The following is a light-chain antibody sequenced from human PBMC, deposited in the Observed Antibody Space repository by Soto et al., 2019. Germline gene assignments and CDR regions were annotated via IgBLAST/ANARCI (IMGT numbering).Light chain of an antibody. J-gene: IGLJ2*01. Sequence: QSVLTQPPSASGTPGQGVTISCSGSSSNIGSNTVNWYQQLPGTAPKLLIYTNNLRPSGVPGRFSGSKSGTSASLAISGLQSEDEADYYCAAWDDSLNGVVFVGGTKVTVL. CDR1: SSNIGSNT. CDR2: TNN. CDR3: AAWDDSLNGVV. V-gene: IGLV1-44*01.